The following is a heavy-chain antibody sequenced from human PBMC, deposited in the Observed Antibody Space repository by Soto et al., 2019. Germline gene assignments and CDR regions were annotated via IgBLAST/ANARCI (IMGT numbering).Heavy chain of an antibody. V-gene: IGHV1-18*01. J-gene: IGHJ4*02. D-gene: IGHD4-17*01. Sequence: QVQLVQSGAEVKKPGASVKVPCKASGYTFTNYGISWVRQAPGQGLEWMGWINSYNGITNNAQNFKGRVTMPTDTSPNTAYMELRSLRSDDTAVYYCARDRQNYGSFDYWGQGTLVTVSS. CDR3: ARDRQNYGSFDY. CDR2: INSYNGIT. CDR1: GYTFTNYG.